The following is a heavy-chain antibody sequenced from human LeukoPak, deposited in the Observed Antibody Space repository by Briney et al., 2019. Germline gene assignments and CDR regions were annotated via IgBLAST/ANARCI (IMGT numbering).Heavy chain of an antibody. CDR3: AKDQGGNRYCSSTSCFTDDAFDI. V-gene: IGHV3-23*01. D-gene: IGHD2-2*02. J-gene: IGHJ3*02. CDR2: ISGSGGST. CDR1: GFTFSSYW. Sequence: GGSLRLSCAASGFTFSSYWMHWVRQAPGKGLEWVSAISGSGGSTYYADSVKGRFTISRDNSKNTLYLQMNSLRAEDTAVYYCAKDQGGNRYCSSTSCFTDDAFDIWGQGTMVTVSS.